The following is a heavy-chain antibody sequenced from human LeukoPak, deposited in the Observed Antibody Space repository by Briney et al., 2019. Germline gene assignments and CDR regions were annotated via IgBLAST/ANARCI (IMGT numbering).Heavy chain of an antibody. J-gene: IGHJ1*01. CDR1: GFTFSNYA. CDR3: AKDGHYDSSGFTLQY. V-gene: IGHV3-23*01. CDR2: ISSSGANT. Sequence: GGSLRLSCAASGFTFSNYAITWVRQAPGKGLEWVSTISSSGANTYYADSVRGRFTISRDNSKNTLYLQMNSPRAEDTAVYYCAKDGHYDSSGFTLQYWGQGTLVTVSS. D-gene: IGHD3-22*01.